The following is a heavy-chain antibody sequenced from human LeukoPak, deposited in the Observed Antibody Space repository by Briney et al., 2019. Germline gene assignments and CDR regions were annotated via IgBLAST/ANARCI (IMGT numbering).Heavy chain of an antibody. CDR2: INPNSGGT. CDR3: ARSVGTYSGYDYGY. V-gene: IGHV1-2*02. J-gene: IGHJ4*02. CDR1: GYTFTGYY. Sequence: ASVKVSCKASGYTFTGYYMHWVRQASGQGLEWMGWINPNSGGTNYAQKFQGRVTMTRDTSISTAYMELSRLRSDDTAVYYCARSVGTYSGYDYGYWGQGTLVTVSS. D-gene: IGHD5-12*01.